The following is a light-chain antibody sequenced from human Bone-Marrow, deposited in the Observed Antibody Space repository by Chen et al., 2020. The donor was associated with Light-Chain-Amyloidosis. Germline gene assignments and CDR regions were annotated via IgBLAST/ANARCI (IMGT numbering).Light chain of an antibody. Sequence: SYELTQPPSVSVSPGQTASITGSGDDLPTEDADWYTQKPGQAPVLVIHRDTERPSGSSERFSCSSSGTTATLTISGVQAEDEDDYHCQSADSSGTYEVVFGGGTKLTVL. CDR2: RDT. J-gene: IGLJ2*01. CDR3: QSADSSGTYEVV. V-gene: IGLV3-25*03. CDR1: DLPTED.